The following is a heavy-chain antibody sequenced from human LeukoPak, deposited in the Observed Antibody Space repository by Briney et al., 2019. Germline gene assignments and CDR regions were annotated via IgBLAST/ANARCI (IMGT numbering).Heavy chain of an antibody. CDR2: INGSGGST. Sequence: GGSLRLSCAASGFTFSSYAMSWVRQAPGKGLEWVSAINGSGGSTYYADSVKGRFTISRDNSKNTLYLQMNSLRAEDTAVYYCAKGGSYYYYYGMDVWGQGTTVTVSS. D-gene: IGHD2-15*01. CDR1: GFTFSSYA. J-gene: IGHJ6*02. CDR3: AKGGSYYYYYGMDV. V-gene: IGHV3-23*01.